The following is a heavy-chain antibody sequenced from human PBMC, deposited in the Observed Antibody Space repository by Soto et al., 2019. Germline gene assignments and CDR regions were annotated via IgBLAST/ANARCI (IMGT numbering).Heavy chain of an antibody. CDR2: IYYSGST. Sequence: LSLTCTVSGGSISSSSYYWGWIRQPPGKGLEWIGSIYYSGSTYYNPSLKSRVTISVDTSKNQFSLKLSSVTAADTAVYYCARRPAMVTVNWFDPWGQGTLVTVSS. J-gene: IGHJ5*02. V-gene: IGHV4-39*01. CDR1: GGSISSSSYY. CDR3: ARRPAMVTVNWFDP. D-gene: IGHD5-18*01.